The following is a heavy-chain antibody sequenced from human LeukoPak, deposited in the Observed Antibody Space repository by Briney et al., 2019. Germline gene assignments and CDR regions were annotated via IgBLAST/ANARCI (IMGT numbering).Heavy chain of an antibody. V-gene: IGHV3-74*01. J-gene: IGHJ4*02. CDR3: VSFYETY. CDR2: INSDGSWT. Sequence: GGSLRLSCAASGNYWMHWVRQAPGKGLVWVSHINSDGSWTSYADSVKGRFTISKDNAKNTVYLQMNSLRAKDTAVYYCVSFYETYWGRGTLVTVSS. D-gene: IGHD2/OR15-2a*01. CDR1: GNYW.